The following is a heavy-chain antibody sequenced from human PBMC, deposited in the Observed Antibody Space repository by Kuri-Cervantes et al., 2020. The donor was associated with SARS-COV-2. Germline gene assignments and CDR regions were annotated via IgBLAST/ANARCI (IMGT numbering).Heavy chain of an antibody. J-gene: IGHJ4*02. Sequence: SGPTLVKPTQTLTLTCTVSGFTLTTKGMRVSWIRQPPGKALEWLARLDWDEGKFYSSSLKTRLTISKDTSKNQVVLTMTNVDPVDTATYFCAREGISVVGTDYFDYWGQGILVAVSS. CDR1: GFTLTTKGMR. V-gene: IGHV2-70*04. CDR3: AREGISVVGTDYFDY. CDR2: LDWDEGK. D-gene: IGHD6-19*01.